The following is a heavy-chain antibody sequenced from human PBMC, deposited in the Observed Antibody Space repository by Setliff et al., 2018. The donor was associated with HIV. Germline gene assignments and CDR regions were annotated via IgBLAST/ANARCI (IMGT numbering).Heavy chain of an antibody. V-gene: IGHV3-48*01. D-gene: IGHD3-3*01. CDR1: GFYFSIYN. J-gene: IGHJ4*02. CDR3: LRERNFWSRSPG. CDR2: ISGSGIST. Sequence: QPGGSLRLSCAASGFYFSIYNMSWVRQAPGKGLEWVSGISGSGISTYYADSVKGRFTISRDNAKNSLSLQMNSLRAEDTAVYYCLRERNFWSRSPGWGQGTLVTVSS.